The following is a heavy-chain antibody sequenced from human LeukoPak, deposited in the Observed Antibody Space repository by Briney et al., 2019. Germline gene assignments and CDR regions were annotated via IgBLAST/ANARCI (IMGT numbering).Heavy chain of an antibody. CDR2: ISGSGGST. V-gene: IGHV3-23*01. CDR1: GFTFSSYA. J-gene: IGHJ4*02. Sequence: GGSLRLSCAASGFTFSSYAMSWVRQAPGKGLEWVSAISGSGGSTYYADSVKGRFTISRDNSKNTLYLQMNSLRAEDTAVCYCANLVVGKGEHFDYWGQGTLVTVSS. D-gene: IGHD3-22*01. CDR3: ANLVVGKGEHFDY.